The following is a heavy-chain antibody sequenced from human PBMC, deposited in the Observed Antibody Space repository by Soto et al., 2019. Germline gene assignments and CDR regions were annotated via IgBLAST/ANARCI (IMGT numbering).Heavy chain of an antibody. CDR3: ARARYGAVAGSVFDY. Sequence: PSETLSLTCTVSGGSISSGGYYWSWIRQHPGKGLEWIGYIYYRGSTYYNPSLKSRVTISVDTSKNQFSLKLSSVTAADTAVYFCARARYGAVAGSVFDYWGQGSLVPVSS. V-gene: IGHV4-31*03. CDR2: IYYRGST. J-gene: IGHJ4*02. D-gene: IGHD6-19*01. CDR1: GGSISSGGYY.